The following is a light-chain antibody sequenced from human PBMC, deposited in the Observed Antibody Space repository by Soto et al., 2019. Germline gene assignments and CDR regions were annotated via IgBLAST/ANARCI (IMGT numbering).Light chain of an antibody. CDR2: KAS. J-gene: IGKJ1*01. CDR1: QGISSW. V-gene: IGKV1-5*03. CDR3: QHYNSYSEA. Sequence: IPLTQSPSSRSASSGNRGTIAGLSSQGISSWFAWYQQKPGKAPKLLIYKASTLKSGVPSRFSGSGSGTEFTLTISSLQADDFATYYCQHYNSYSEAFGQGTKVDNK.